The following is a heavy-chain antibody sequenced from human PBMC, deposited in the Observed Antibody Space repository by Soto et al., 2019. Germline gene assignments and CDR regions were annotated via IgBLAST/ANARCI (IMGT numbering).Heavy chain of an antibody. Sequence: QVQLVESGGGLVQPGRSLRLSCAASGFTFSSCAMHWVRQAPGKGLEWVAVISYDGSNKYYADSVKGRFTISRDNSKNTLYLQMNSLKAEDTAVYYCARDGSSESYRRRPNWFDPWGQGTLVTVSS. CDR3: ARDGSSESYRRRPNWFDP. J-gene: IGHJ5*02. CDR1: GFTFSSCA. D-gene: IGHD3-10*01. CDR2: ISYDGSNK. V-gene: IGHV3-30-3*01.